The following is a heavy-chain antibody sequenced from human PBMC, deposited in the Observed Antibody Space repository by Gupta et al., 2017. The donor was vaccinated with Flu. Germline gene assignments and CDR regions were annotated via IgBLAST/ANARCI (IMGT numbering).Heavy chain of an antibody. CDR2: ISGSGGST. CDR1: GFTFSSYA. J-gene: IGHJ4*02. CDR3: AKDLLKPTFDYRGGRIDY. V-gene: IGHV3-23*01. Sequence: EVQLLESGGGLVQPGGSLRISCAASGFTFSSYAMSWVRQAPGKGLECVSAISGSGGSTYYADSVKGRFTISRDNSKNTLYLQMNSLRAEDTAVYYCAKDLLKPTFDYRGGRIDYWGQGTLVTGSS. D-gene: IGHD4-4*01.